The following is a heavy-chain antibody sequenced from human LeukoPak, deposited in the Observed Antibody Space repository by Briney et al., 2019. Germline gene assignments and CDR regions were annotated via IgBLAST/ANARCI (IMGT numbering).Heavy chain of an antibody. V-gene: IGHV3-73*01. CDR2: IRSKANSYAT. CDR3: TRLLPIVGATDAFDI. J-gene: IGHJ3*02. D-gene: IGHD1-26*01. Sequence: GGSLRLSCAASGFTFSGSAMHWVRQASGKGLEWVGRIRSKANSYATAYAASVKGRFTISRDDSKNTAYLQMNSLKTEDTAVYYCTRLLPIVGATDAFDIWGQGTMVTVSS. CDR1: GFTFSGSA.